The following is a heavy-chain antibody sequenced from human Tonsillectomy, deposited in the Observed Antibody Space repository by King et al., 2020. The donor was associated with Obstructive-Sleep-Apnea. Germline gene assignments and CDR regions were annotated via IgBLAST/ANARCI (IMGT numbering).Heavy chain of an antibody. CDR1: GFTLSSYS. CDR3: ARVGYDILTGYSPIDY. CDR2: ISSSSSTI. Sequence: QLVQSGGGLVQPGGSLRLSCAASGFTLSSYSMNWVRQAPGKGLEWVSYISSSSSTIYYADSVKGRFTISRDNAKNSLYLQMNSLRPEDTAVYYCARVGYDILTGYSPIDYWGQGTLGTVSS. D-gene: IGHD3-9*01. J-gene: IGHJ4*02. V-gene: IGHV3-48*01.